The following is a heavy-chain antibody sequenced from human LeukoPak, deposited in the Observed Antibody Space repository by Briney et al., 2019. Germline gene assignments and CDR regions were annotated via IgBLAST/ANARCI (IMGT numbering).Heavy chain of an antibody. D-gene: IGHD2-2*01. CDR3: ARGDCSSTSCYPYYYYYGMDV. CDR2: MNPNSGNT. CDR1: GYTFTSYD. Sequence: ASVKVSCKASGYTFTSYDINWVRQATGQGLEWMGWMNPNSGNTGYAQKFQGRVTMTRNTSISTAYMELSSLRSEDTAVYYCARGDCSSTSCYPYYYYYGMDVWGQGTTVTVSS. V-gene: IGHV1-8*01. J-gene: IGHJ6*02.